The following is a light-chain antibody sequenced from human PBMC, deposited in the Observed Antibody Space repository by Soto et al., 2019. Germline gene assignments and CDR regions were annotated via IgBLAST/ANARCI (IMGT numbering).Light chain of an antibody. V-gene: IGLV4-69*01. Sequence: QSVLTQSPSASASLGASVKLTCTLNSGHSTYTIAWHQQQPERGPRYLMKLNSDGSHSKGDGIPDRFSGSSSGAERYLTISSLQSEDEADYHCQTWGSDIYVVFGGGTKLTVL. CDR1: SGHSTYT. CDR2: LNSDGSH. J-gene: IGLJ2*01. CDR3: QTWGSDIYVV.